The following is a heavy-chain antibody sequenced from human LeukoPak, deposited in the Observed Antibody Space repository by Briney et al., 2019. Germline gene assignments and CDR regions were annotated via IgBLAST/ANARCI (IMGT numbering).Heavy chain of an antibody. J-gene: IGHJ4*02. CDR1: GFAFSDHY. CDR3: AVGYCSGGDCYVSNY. Sequence: GGSLRLSCAVSGFAFSDHYMDWVRQAPGKGLEWVGRIRDKAHSYTTEYAAAVKGRFTISRDDSKNSVYLQMNSLETDDTAVYYCAVGYCSGGDCYVSNYWGQGTLVTVSS. D-gene: IGHD2-15*01. CDR2: IRDKAHSYTT. V-gene: IGHV3-72*01.